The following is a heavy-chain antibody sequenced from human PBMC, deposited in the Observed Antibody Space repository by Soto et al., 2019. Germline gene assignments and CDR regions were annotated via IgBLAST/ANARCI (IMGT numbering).Heavy chain of an antibody. CDR3: AGNMWANKNWFDP. CDR1: GGSISSYY. D-gene: IGHD1-26*01. CDR2: IYYSGST. V-gene: IGHV4-59*01. J-gene: IGHJ5*02. Sequence: PSETLSLTCTVSGGSISSYYWRWIRQPPGKGLEWIGYIYYSGSTNYNPSLKSRVTISVDTSKNQFSLKLSSVTAAETAVYYCAGNMWANKNWFDPWGQGTLVTVSS.